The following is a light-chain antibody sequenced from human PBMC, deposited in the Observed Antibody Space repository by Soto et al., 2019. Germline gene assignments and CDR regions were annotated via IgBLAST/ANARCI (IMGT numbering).Light chain of an antibody. Sequence: QSALTQPPSASRSPGQSVTISCTGTSSDVGGYNFVSWYQHHPGKVPKSLIYEVTKRPSGVPDRFSGSKSGNTASLTVSGLQAEDEADYYCSSFGGGNKVLFGGGTKLTVL. J-gene: IGLJ3*02. V-gene: IGLV2-8*02. CDR2: EVT. CDR3: SSFGGGNKVL. CDR1: SSDVGGYNF.